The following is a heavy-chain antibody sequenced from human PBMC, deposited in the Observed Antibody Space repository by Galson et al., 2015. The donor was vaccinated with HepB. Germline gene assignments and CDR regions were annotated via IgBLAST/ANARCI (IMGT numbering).Heavy chain of an antibody. V-gene: IGHV3-23*01. CDR1: GFTFSKYA. CDR3: AKVRHYTNWYYEYYFDN. Sequence: SLRLSCAASGFTFSKYAMVWVRQAPGKGLEWVSAISGSGASTYYADSVRGRLSISRDNSKNTVDLQMNSLGAEDTAVYYCAKVRHYTNWYYEYYFDNWGQGTLIAVTS. D-gene: IGHD1-7*01. J-gene: IGHJ4*02. CDR2: ISGSGAST.